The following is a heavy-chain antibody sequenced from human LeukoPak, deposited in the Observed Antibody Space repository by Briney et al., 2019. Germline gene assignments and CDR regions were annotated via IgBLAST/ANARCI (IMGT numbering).Heavy chain of an antibody. D-gene: IGHD3-10*01. CDR3: ERDDMVRGGGFDY. V-gene: IGHV1-2*02. Sequence: ASVKVSCKASGYTFTGYYMHWVRQAPGQGLEWMGWINPNSGGTNYAQKFQGRVTMTRDTSISTAYMELRILRSDDTAVYYCERDDMVRGGGFDYWGQGTLVTVSS. CDR2: INPNSGGT. J-gene: IGHJ4*02. CDR1: GYTFTGYY.